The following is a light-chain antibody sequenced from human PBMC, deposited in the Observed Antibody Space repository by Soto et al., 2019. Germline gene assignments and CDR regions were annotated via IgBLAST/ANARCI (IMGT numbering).Light chain of an antibody. CDR1: QSVSSSY. V-gene: IGKV3-20*01. Sequence: EIVMTQSPATLSVSPGERATLSCRASQSVSSSYLAWYQQKPGQAPRLLIYGASSRATGIPDRFSGSGSGTDFTLTISRLEPEDFAVYYCQQYGGSPLLSFGPGHKVDIK. CDR2: GAS. CDR3: QQYGGSPLLS. J-gene: IGKJ3*01.